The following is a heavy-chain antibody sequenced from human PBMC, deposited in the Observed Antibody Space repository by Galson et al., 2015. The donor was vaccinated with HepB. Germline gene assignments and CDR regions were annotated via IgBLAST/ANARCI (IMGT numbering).Heavy chain of an antibody. CDR3: ATYGYSYGYRAYYYYGMDV. Sequence: SVKVACKASGFTFTSSAVQWVRQARGQRLEWIGWIVVGSGNTNYAQKFQERVTITRDLSTSAAYMELSSLRSEDTAVYYCATYGYSYGYRAYYYYGMDVWGQGTTVTVSS. CDR2: IVVGSGNT. CDR1: GFTFTSSA. V-gene: IGHV1-58*01. J-gene: IGHJ6*02. D-gene: IGHD5-18*01.